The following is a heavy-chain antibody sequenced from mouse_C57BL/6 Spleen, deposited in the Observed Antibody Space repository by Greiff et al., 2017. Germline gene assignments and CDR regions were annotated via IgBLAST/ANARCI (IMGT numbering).Heavy chain of an antibody. Sequence: VQLQESGPGLVQPSQSLSITCTVSGFSLTSYGVHWVRQSPGKGLEWLGVIWSGGSTDYNAAFISRLSISKDNSKSQVFFKMNSLQADDTAIYYCARSTPPIYYDYAGFAYWGQGTLVTVSA. CDR2: IWSGGST. CDR3: ARSTPPIYYDYAGFAY. CDR1: GFSLTSYG. D-gene: IGHD2-4*01. J-gene: IGHJ3*01. V-gene: IGHV2-2*01.